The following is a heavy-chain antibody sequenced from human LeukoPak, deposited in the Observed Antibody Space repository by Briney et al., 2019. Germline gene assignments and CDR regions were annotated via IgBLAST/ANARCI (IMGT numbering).Heavy chain of an antibody. V-gene: IGHV3-7*03. CDR1: GFTFSSYW. D-gene: IGHD3-3*01. Sequence: TGGSPRLSCAASGFTFSSYWMSWVRQAPGKGLEWVANIKQDGSEKYYVDSVKGRSTISRDNAKNSLYLQMNSLRAEDTAVYYCARSPTSGYDFWSGYYYYGMDVWGQGTTVTVSS. CDR2: IKQDGSEK. J-gene: IGHJ6*02. CDR3: ARSPTSGYDFWSGYYYYGMDV.